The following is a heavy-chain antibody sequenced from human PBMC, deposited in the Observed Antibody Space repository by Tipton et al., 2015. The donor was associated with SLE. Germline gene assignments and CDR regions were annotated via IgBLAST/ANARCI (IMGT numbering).Heavy chain of an antibody. V-gene: IGHV3-53*01. CDR2: IYSGGST. Sequence: SLRLSCAASGFTVSSNYMSWVRQAPGKGLEWVSVIYSGGSTYYADSVKGRFTISRDNSKNTLYLQMNSLRAEDTAVYYCARGDCSSTSCLDYWGQGTLVTVSS. D-gene: IGHD2-2*01. CDR1: GFTVSSNY. CDR3: ARGDCSSTSCLDY. J-gene: IGHJ4*02.